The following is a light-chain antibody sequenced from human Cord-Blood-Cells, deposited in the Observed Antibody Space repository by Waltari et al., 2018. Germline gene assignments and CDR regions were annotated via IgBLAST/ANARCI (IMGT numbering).Light chain of an antibody. CDR3: QQYDNLPFT. Sequence: DIQMTQSPSSLSASVGDIVTITCQASQDISNYLNWYQQKPGKAPKLLIYYASNLETGVPSRFSGSGSWTDFTFTISSLQPEDIGTYYCQQYDNLPFTFGPGTKVDIK. V-gene: IGKV1-33*01. J-gene: IGKJ3*01. CDR1: QDISNY. CDR2: YAS.